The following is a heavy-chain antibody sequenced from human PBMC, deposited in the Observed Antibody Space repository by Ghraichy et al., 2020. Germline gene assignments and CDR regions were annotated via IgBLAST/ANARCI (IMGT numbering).Heavy chain of an antibody. CDR1: GGSFSSYY. CDR2: MHSSGDA. J-gene: IGHJ5*02. V-gene: IGHV4-59*12. CDR3: VRDREYSSSWHGFDL. D-gene: IGHD6-13*01. Sequence: SEPLSLTCTFSGGSFSSYYWSWVRLPPGKGLEWIAYMHSSGDAKYNPSLKSRLTISLDTSKNQFSLKLRSVSAADTAVYYCVRDREYSSSWHGFDLWGQGTLVTVSS.